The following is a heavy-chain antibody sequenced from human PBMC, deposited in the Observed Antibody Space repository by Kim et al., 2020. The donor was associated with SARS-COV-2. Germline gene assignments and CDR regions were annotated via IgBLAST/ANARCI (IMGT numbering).Heavy chain of an antibody. Sequence: ASVKVSCKASGYTFTSYGISWVRQAPGQGLEWMGWISAYNGNTNYAQKLQGRVTMTTDTSTSIAYMELRSLRSDDTAVYYCAREGGIWNLVYYYGMDVWGQGTTVTVSS. CDR2: ISAYNGNT. J-gene: IGHJ6*02. CDR1: GYTFTSYG. CDR3: AREGGIWNLVYYYGMDV. V-gene: IGHV1-18*04. D-gene: IGHD2-15*01.